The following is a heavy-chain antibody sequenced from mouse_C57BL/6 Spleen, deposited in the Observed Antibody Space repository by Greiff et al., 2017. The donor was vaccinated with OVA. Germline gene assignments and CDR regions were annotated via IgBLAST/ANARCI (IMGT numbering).Heavy chain of an antibody. CDR2: IDPSDSET. V-gene: IGHV1-52*01. Sequence: QVQLQQPGAELVRPGSSVKLSCKASGYTFTSYWMHWVKQRPIQGLEWIGNIDPSDSETHYNQKFKDKATLTVDKSSSPAYMQLSSLTSEDSAVYYCARWGYYGSSPYFDYWGQGTTLTVSS. D-gene: IGHD1-1*01. CDR3: ARWGYYGSSPYFDY. CDR1: GYTFTSYW. J-gene: IGHJ2*01.